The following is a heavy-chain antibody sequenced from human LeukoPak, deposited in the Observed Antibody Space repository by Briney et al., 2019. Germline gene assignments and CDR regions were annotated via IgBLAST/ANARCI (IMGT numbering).Heavy chain of an antibody. J-gene: IGHJ4*02. CDR3: ARAGDGDYYDSSGYSYY. CDR2: ISSSSSYI. Sequence: KPGGSLRLSCAASGFTFSSYSMNWVRQAPGKGLEWVSSISSSSSYIYYADSVKGRFTISRDNAKNLLYLQMNSLRAEDTAVYYCARAGDGDYYDSSGYSYYWGQGTLVTVSS. D-gene: IGHD3-22*01. V-gene: IGHV3-21*01. CDR1: GFTFSSYS.